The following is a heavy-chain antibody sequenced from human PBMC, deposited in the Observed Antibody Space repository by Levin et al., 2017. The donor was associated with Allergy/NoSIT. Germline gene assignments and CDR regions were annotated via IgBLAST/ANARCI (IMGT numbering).Heavy chain of an antibody. CDR1: GFTFSSYG. V-gene: IGHV3-33*01. Sequence: GESLKISCAASGFTFSSYGMHWVRQAPGKGLEWVAVIWDDGYKKYYADSVKGRFTISRDNSKNTLYLQMNSLRAEDTAVYYCATVEGLFCSGVSCSYSFHYWGQGALVTVSS. CDR2: IWDDGYKK. J-gene: IGHJ4*02. D-gene: IGHD3-9*01. CDR3: ATVEGLFCSGVSCSYSFHY.